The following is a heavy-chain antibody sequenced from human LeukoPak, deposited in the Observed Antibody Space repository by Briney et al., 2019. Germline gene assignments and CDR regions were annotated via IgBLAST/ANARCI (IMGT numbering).Heavy chain of an antibody. D-gene: IGHD4-17*01. J-gene: IGHJ3*02. CDR3: ARRSTVTRDVDI. Sequence: GGSLRLSCAASGFTVSSNYMIWVRQAPGKGLEWVSVIYSGGDTYYADSVKGRFTISRDNSKNTVHLQVNSLRAEDTAVYYCARRSTVTRDVDIWGQGTMVTVSS. CDR2: IYSGGDT. CDR1: GFTVSSNY. V-gene: IGHV3-66*04.